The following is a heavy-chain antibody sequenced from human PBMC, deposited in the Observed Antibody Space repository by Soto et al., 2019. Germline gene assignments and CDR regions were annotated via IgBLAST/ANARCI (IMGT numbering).Heavy chain of an antibody. D-gene: IGHD7-27*01. CDR1: GFTFRSYA. Sequence: GGSLRLSCLASGFTFRSYAMTWVRQGPGRGLEWVSAMSGSGGSAFSADSVKGRFTISRDNSKSKLFLQMNRLRAEDTAVYYCARAAGDLRADSYSCGMDVWGQGTTVTVSS. CDR2: MSGSGGSA. CDR3: ARAAGDLRADSYSCGMDV. V-gene: IGHV3-23*01. J-gene: IGHJ6*02.